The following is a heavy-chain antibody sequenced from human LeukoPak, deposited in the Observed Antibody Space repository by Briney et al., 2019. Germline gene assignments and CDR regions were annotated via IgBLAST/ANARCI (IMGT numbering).Heavy chain of an antibody. D-gene: IGHD5-24*01. CDR2: ISGSGGST. J-gene: IGHJ3*02. CDR1: GFTFSSYG. Sequence: PGGSLRLSCAASGFTFSSYGMSWVRQAPGKGLEWVSAISGSGGSTYYADSVKGRFTISRDNSKNTLYLQMNSLRAEDTAVYYCARDRGDGYHGAFDIWGQGTMVTVSS. V-gene: IGHV3-23*01. CDR3: ARDRGDGYHGAFDI.